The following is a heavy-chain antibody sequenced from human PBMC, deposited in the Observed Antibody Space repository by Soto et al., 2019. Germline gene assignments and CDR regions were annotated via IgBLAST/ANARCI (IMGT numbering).Heavy chain of an antibody. D-gene: IGHD3-22*01. CDR1: GFTFSSYG. CDR2: IWYDGSNK. Sequence: PGGSLRLSCAASGFTFSSYGMHWVRQAPGKGLEWVAVIWYDGSNKYYADSVKGRFTISRDNSKNTLYLQMNSLRAEDTAVYYCARDEYYYDSSGYLTFDYWGQGTLVTVSS. CDR3: ARDEYYYDSSGYLTFDY. J-gene: IGHJ4*02. V-gene: IGHV3-33*01.